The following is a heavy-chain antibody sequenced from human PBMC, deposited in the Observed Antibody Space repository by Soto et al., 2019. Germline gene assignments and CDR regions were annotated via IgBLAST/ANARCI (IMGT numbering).Heavy chain of an antibody. V-gene: IGHV1-2*04. Sequence: GASVKVSCKASGYTFTGYYMHWVRQAPGQGLEWMGWINPNSGGTNYAQKFQGWVTMTRDTSISTAYMELSRLRSDDTAVYYCARGYSGYTAKVSYYYGMDVWGQGTTVTVSS. CDR1: GYTFTGYY. D-gene: IGHD5-12*01. J-gene: IGHJ6*02. CDR2: INPNSGGT. CDR3: ARGYSGYTAKVSYYYGMDV.